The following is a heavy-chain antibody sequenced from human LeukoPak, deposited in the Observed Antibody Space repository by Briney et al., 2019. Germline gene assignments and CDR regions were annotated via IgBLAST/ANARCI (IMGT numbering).Heavy chain of an antibody. Sequence: GGSLRLSCAASGFTFSSYGMHWVRQAPGKGLEWVAVISYDGSNKYYADSVKGRFTISRDNSKNTLYLQMNSLRAEDTAVYYCAKVQKRDYYDSSGPIDYWGQGTLVTVSS. CDR3: AKVQKRDYYDSSGPIDY. V-gene: IGHV3-30*18. CDR2: ISYDGSNK. CDR1: GFTFSSYG. J-gene: IGHJ4*02. D-gene: IGHD3-22*01.